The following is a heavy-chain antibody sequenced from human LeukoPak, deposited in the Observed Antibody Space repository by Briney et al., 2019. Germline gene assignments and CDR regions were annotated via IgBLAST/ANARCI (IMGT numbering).Heavy chain of an antibody. CDR3: ARDTDTVTTILDY. D-gene: IGHD4-17*01. CDR1: GFVFSNYW. V-gene: IGHV3-74*01. CDR2: INSDGSST. Sequence: PGGSLRLSCVASGFVFSNYWMSWVRQAPGKGLVWVSRINSDGSSTSYADSVKGRFTISRDNAKNTLYLQMNSLRAEDTAVYYCARDTDTVTTILDYWGQGTLVTVSS. J-gene: IGHJ4*02.